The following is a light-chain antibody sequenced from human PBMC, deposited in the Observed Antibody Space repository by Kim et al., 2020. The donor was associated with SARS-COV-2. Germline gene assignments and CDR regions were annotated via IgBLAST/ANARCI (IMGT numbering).Light chain of an antibody. CDR2: EAT. CDR1: SSDVRGYNL. V-gene: IGLV2-23*01. CDR3: CSYAGGTFA. Sequence: PGQSTPVACTESSSDVRGYNLVSWYRQRPGIAPELLIYEATVRASGVSDRFSGSKSGNTASLTISGLQAGDEADYYCCSYAGGTFAFGGGTKVTVL. J-gene: IGLJ3*02.